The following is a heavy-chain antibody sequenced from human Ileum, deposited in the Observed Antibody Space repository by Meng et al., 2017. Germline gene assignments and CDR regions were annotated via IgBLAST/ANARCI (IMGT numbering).Heavy chain of an antibody. V-gene: IGHV3-23*01. Sequence: GGSLRLSCAASGFTFGTYAMTWVRQAPGKGLEWVSGISGSGSGGGPYYADSVKGRFTISRDNSKNTLYLQMNSLRAEDTAVYYCAKDVHTSTWAPDYWGQGTLVTVSS. CDR2: ISGSGSGGGP. D-gene: IGHD6-13*01. CDR3: AKDVHTSTWAPDY. CDR1: GFTFGTYA. J-gene: IGHJ4*02.